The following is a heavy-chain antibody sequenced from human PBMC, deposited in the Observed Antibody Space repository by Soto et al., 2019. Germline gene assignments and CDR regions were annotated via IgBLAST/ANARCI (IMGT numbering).Heavy chain of an antibody. CDR1: GFTFNSNG. V-gene: IGHV3-30*03. D-gene: IGHD3-22*01. CDR2: VSYDGSKK. J-gene: IGHJ5*02. Sequence: QVQLVESGGGVVQPGRSLRLTCAGSGFTFNSNGMHWVRQAPGKGLEWVALVSYDGSKKYYADSVKGRFTISRDNSENTLYLQMNSLRAEDTAVYYCARWVGGSMYDNSGKYESWGQGTLVTVSS. CDR3: ARWVGGSMYDNSGKYES.